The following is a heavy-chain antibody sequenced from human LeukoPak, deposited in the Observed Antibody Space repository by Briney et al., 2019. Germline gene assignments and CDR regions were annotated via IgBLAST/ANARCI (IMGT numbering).Heavy chain of an antibody. D-gene: IGHD6-19*01. J-gene: IGHJ5*02. CDR3: ARAYSSGWYAWFDP. CDR1: GYTFTSYD. CDR2: MNPNSGNT. Sequence: ASVKVSCKASGYTFTSYDINWVRQATGQGLEWMGWMNPNSGNTGYAQKFQGRVTMTRNTSISTAYMELSSLRSEGTAVYYCARAYSSGWYAWFDPWGQGTLVTVSS. V-gene: IGHV1-8*01.